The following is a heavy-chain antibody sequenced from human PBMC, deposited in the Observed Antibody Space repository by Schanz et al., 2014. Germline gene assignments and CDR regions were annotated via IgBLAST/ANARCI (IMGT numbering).Heavy chain of an antibody. Sequence: QLQLQESGPGLVKPSETLSLTCTVSAGSISGSGYYWGWIRQPPGKGLEWIGTIYYSGSTYYDPSLERRAPISVDTPKNQFSLKLTSVTAADTAVYYCARHWRRDYFDYWGRGTLVTVSS. CDR1: AGSISGSGYY. CDR2: IYYSGST. J-gene: IGHJ4*02. V-gene: IGHV4-39*01. D-gene: IGHD3-3*01. CDR3: ARHWRRDYFDY.